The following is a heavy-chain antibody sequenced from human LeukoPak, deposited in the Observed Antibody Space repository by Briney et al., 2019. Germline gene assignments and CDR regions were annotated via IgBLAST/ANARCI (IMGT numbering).Heavy chain of an antibody. D-gene: IGHD6-13*01. CDR3: ARGGSSWYADY. CDR1: GASIRTYY. Sequence: SETLSLTCSVSGASIRTYYWSWIRQPPEKGLEWIGYIHYSGSTSYNPSLKSRVTMSVDTSNDQFSLKVSSVTAADTAVYYCARGGSSWYADYWGQGTLVTVSS. V-gene: IGHV4-59*01. CDR2: IHYSGST. J-gene: IGHJ4*02.